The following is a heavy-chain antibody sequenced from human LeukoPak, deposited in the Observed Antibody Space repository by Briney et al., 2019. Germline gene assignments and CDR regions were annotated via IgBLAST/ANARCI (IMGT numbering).Heavy chain of an antibody. J-gene: IGHJ6*03. Sequence: SETLSLTCTVSGGSISSYYWSWIRQPAGKGPEWIGRIYTSGSTNYNPSLKSRVTISVDTSKNQFSLKLSSVTAADTAVYYCARGFLEWLHYYMDVWGKGTTVTVSS. CDR1: GGSISSYY. CDR2: IYTSGST. V-gene: IGHV4-4*07. CDR3: ARGFLEWLHYYMDV. D-gene: IGHD3-3*01.